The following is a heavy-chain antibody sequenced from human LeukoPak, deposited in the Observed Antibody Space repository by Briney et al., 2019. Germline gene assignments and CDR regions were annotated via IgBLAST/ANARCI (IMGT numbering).Heavy chain of an antibody. CDR2: ISANNGYT. CDR3: ARVARYSYGYINY. CDR1: GYTFTSNG. D-gene: IGHD5-18*01. V-gene: IGHV1-18*04. J-gene: IGHJ4*02. Sequence: ASVKVSCKASGYTFTSNGVTWVRQAPGQGLGWMGWISANNGYTNYAQKFQDRVTLTTDTSTSTAYMELRSLSSDDTAVYYCARVARYSYGYINYWGQGTLVTVSS.